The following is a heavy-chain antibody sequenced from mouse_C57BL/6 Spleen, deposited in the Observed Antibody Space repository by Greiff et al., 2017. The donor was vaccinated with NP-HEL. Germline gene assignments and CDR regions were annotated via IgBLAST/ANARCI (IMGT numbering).Heavy chain of an antibody. CDR1: GYSITSGYY. D-gene: IGHD1-1*01. CDR2: ISYDGSN. J-gene: IGHJ4*01. V-gene: IGHV3-6*01. Sequence: EVKLVESGPGLVKPSQSLSLTCSVTGYSITSGYYWNWIRQFPGNKLEWMGYISYDGSNNYNPSLKNRISITRDTSKNQFFLKLNSVTTEDTATYYCARYYYGTYAMDYWGQGTSVTVSS. CDR3: ARYYYGTYAMDY.